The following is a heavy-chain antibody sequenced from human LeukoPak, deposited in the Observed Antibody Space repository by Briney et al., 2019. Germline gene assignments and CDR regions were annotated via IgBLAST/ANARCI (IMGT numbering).Heavy chain of an antibody. CDR2: ISSSGGT. D-gene: IGHD3-16*01. CDR1: GDSISSSY. V-gene: IGHV4-59*01. J-gene: IGHJ6*02. Sequence: SETLSLTCTVSGDSISSSYWNWIRQPPGKGLEWIGYISSSGGTDYNPSLKSRVTISVDTSNNQFSLTLSSVTAADTAVYYCARAGGGSYYYYGMDVWGQGTTVTVSS. CDR3: ARAGGGSYYYYGMDV.